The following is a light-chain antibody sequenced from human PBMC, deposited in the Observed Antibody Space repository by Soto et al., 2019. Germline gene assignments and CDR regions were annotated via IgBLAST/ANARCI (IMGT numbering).Light chain of an antibody. CDR2: DVS. CDR3: QQNSNWQGS. J-gene: IGKJ1*01. V-gene: IGKV3D-11*02. Sequence: EIVLTQSPGTLSLSPGERATLSCRASQSVGTFLAWYQQKPGQAPRLLIYDVSKRAPGIPARFSGSGSGTDFTLNISSLEPEDFAVYYCQQNSNWQGSFGRGTKVDIK. CDR1: QSVGTF.